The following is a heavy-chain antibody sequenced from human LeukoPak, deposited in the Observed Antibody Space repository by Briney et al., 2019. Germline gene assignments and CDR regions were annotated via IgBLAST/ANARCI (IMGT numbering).Heavy chain of an antibody. D-gene: IGHD3-10*01. CDR1: GASISSSNW. CDR3: GADYYGSGTLDY. J-gene: IGHJ4*02. Sequence: PSGTLSLTCAVSGASISSSNWWTWVRQPPGKGLEWIGEIYHSGSTNYNPSLKSRVTISVDKSKNQFSLKLSSVTAADTAVYYCGADYYGSGTLDYWGQGTLVTVSS. V-gene: IGHV4-4*02. CDR2: IYHSGST.